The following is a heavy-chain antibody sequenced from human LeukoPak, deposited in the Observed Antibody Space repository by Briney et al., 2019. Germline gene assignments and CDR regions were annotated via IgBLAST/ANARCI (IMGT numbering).Heavy chain of an antibody. J-gene: IGHJ4*02. CDR3: ARLETVAGTGYYFDY. V-gene: IGHV4-4*07. CDR2: INTSGST. CDR1: GGSVSSYY. Sequence: SETLSLTCTVSGGSVSSYYWNWIRQPAGKGLEWIGRINTSGSTNYNPSLKSRVSMSVDTSKNQFSLKLTSVTAADTAVYYCARLETVAGTGYYFDYWGQGTLVTVSS. D-gene: IGHD6-19*01.